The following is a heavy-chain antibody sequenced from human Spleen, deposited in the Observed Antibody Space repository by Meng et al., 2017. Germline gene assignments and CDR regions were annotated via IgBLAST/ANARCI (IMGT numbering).Heavy chain of an antibody. CDR2: IDPHSGDT. CDR1: GYRFTGFY. V-gene: IGHV1-2*02. CDR3: AMIGMSKNLGG. Sequence: ASVKISCKASGYRFTGFYLHWVRQAPGQGLEWMGWIDPHSGDTYYPQKFQGRVTMTRDTSNSTGYMELSRLRSDDTAVYYCAMIGMSKNLGGWGQGTLVTVSS. D-gene: IGHD3-16*01. J-gene: IGHJ4*02.